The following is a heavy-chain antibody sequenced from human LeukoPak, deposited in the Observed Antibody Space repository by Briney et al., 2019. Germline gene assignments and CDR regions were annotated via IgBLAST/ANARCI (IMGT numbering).Heavy chain of an antibody. CDR1: EFTFSSYG. Sequence: GGSLRLSCAASEFTFSSYGMHWVRQAPGKGLEWVAVISYDESNKYYADSVKGRFTISRDNSKNTLYLQMNSLRAEDTAVYYCARGGYYYDSSGYYKSVDYWGQGTLVTVSS. CDR3: ARGGYYYDSSGYYKSVDY. J-gene: IGHJ4*02. V-gene: IGHV3-30*03. CDR2: ISYDESNK. D-gene: IGHD3-22*01.